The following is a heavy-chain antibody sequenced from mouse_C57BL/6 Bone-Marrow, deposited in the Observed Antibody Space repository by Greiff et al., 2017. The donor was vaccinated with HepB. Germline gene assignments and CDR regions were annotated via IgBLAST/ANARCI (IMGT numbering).Heavy chain of an antibody. CDR3: ARDMGARQLGYYAMDY. V-gene: IGHV7-3*01. CDR2: IRNKANGYTT. CDR1: GFTFTDYY. J-gene: IGHJ4*01. Sequence: EVKVEESGGGLVQPGGSLSLSCAASGFTFTDYYMSWVRQPPGKALEWLGFIRNKANGYTTEYSASVKGRFTISRDNSQSILYLQMNALRAEDSATYYCARDMGARQLGYYAMDYWGQGTSVTVSS. D-gene: IGHD3-2*01.